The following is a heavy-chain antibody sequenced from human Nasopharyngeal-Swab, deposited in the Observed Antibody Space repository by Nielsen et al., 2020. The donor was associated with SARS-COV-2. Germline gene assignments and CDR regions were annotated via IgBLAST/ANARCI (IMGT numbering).Heavy chain of an antibody. CDR3: ARDAPAHYGAFY. Sequence: GESLKISCAGSGFTFSSFGMHWVRQAPGKGLEWVAFIAHDASNEYYGDSAKGRFSISRDSSKNTLYLQMDSLRGEDTAVYYCARDAPAHYGAFYWGRGTLVTVSS. CDR2: IAHDASNE. CDR1: GFTFSSFG. J-gene: IGHJ4*02. V-gene: IGHV3-30*03. D-gene: IGHD4-17*01.